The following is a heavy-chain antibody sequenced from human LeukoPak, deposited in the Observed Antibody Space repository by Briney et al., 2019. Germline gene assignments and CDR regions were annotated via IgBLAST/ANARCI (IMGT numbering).Heavy chain of an antibody. CDR3: ATDGAGFDT. CDR2: INIGGTNT. J-gene: IGHJ5*02. Sequence: PGRSLRLSCAASGFTFNDYYMSWIRQTPAQGMDWHSYINIGGTNTHYADSVKGRFTISRDNAKKSQYLEMNNLRAEDTAVYYCATDGAGFDTWGQGVLVTVSS. V-gene: IGHV3-11*01. CDR1: GFTFNDYY.